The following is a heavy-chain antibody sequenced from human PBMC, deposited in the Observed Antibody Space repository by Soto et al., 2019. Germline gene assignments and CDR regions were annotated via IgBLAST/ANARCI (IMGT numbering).Heavy chain of an antibody. CDR3: VQGRYPTMATPLDH. CDR2: ISWDSGTI. CDR1: GFTFDNCG. J-gene: IGHJ5*02. V-gene: IGHV3-9*01. D-gene: IGHD1-1*01. Sequence: PGGSLRLSCAASGFTFDNCGMHWVRQAPGKGLEWVSGISWDSGTIGYADSVKGRFTISRDDAKNSLYLQMNSLRREDTALYYCVQGRYPTMATPLDHWRQGTLVTVSS.